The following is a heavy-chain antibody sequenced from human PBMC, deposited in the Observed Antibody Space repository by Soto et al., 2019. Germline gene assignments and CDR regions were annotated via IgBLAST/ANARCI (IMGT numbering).Heavy chain of an antibody. CDR3: ARKERGYFDWLGSFAFDI. D-gene: IGHD3-9*01. CDR2: IYYSGST. CDR1: GGSISSSRYY. Sequence: SETLSLTCTVSGGSISSSRYYWGWIRQPPGKGLEWIGSIYYSGSTYYNPSLKSRVTISVDTSKNQFSLKLSSVTAADTAVYYCARKERGYFDWLGSFAFDIWGQGTMVTVS. V-gene: IGHV4-39*01. J-gene: IGHJ3*02.